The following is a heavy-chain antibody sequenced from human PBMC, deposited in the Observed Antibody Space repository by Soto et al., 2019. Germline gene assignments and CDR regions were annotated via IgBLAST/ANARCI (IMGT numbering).Heavy chain of an antibody. CDR3: ARWDSSGYYYNWFDP. J-gene: IGHJ5*02. Sequence: QVQLVQSGAEVQKPGSSVKVSCKASGGTFSSYAISWVRQAPEQGLEWMGGIIPIFGTANYAQKFQGRVTITADESTSTAYMELSSLRSEDTAVYYCARWDSSGYYYNWFDPWGQGTLVTVSS. CDR2: IIPIFGTA. V-gene: IGHV1-69*01. CDR1: GGTFSSYA. D-gene: IGHD3-22*01.